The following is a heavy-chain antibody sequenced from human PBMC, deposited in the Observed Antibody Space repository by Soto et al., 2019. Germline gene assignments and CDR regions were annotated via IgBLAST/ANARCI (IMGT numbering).Heavy chain of an antibody. CDR2: IIPIFGTA. D-gene: IGHD6-13*01. V-gene: IGHV1-69*13. CDR1: GGTFSSYA. J-gene: IGHJ4*02. Sequence: ASVKVSCKASGGTFSSYAISWVRQAPGQGPEWMGGIIPIFGTANYAQKFQGRVTITADESTSTAYMELSSLRSEDTAVYYCARDRSNSWSIADHYFDYWGQGTLVTVSS. CDR3: ARDRSNSWSIADHYFDY.